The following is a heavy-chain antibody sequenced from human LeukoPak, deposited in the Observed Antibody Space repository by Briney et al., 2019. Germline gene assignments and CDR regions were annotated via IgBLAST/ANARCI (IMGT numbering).Heavy chain of an antibody. CDR3: AKDKTIAVADYAMDV. CDR1: GFTFSSYS. J-gene: IGHJ6*02. V-gene: IGHV3-48*04. D-gene: IGHD6-19*01. Sequence: GGSLRLSCAASGFTFSSYSMTWVRQAPGKGLEWVSYISSSSSTIYYADSVKGRFTISRDNAKNSLYLQMNSLRREDTALYFCAKDKTIAVADYAMDVWGQGTTVTVFS. CDR2: ISSSSSTI.